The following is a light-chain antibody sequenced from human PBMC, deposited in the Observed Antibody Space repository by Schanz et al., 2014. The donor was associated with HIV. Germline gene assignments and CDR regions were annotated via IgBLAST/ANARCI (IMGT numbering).Light chain of an antibody. V-gene: IGKV3D-20*02. CDR1: QSVSSSY. CDR2: RAS. CDR3: QQRSTWPLT. J-gene: IGKJ4*01. Sequence: EIVLTQSPVILSLSPGERATLSCRASQSVSSSYLAWYQQKPGQAPRLLIYRASTRATGIPARFSGSGSGTEFTFTISSLEPEDFAVYYCQQRSTWPLTFGGGTKVQIK.